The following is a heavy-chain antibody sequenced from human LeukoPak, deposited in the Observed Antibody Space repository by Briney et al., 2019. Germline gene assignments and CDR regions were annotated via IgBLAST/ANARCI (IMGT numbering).Heavy chain of an antibody. J-gene: IGHJ6*04. CDR1: GGSFSGYY. Sequence: PSETLSLTCAVYGGSFSGYYWSWIRQPPGKGLEWIGEINHSGSTNYNPSLQSRVTISVDTSKNQFSLKLSSVTAADTAVYYCARKLTYYYGSGSYYKALDVWGKGTTVTVSS. D-gene: IGHD3-10*01. CDR2: INHSGST. V-gene: IGHV4-34*01. CDR3: ARKLTYYYGSGSYYKALDV.